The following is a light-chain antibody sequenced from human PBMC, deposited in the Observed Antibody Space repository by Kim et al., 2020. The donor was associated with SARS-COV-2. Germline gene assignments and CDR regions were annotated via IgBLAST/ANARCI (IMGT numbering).Light chain of an antibody. Sequence: QKTTNSCSGSSSNFGNNYVSWYHPLPGTAPDLLIYDTNKPPSGIPYRFSGSKSGTSATLGVTGLHTGDEADYYCGTWDSSLSAVVFGGGTQLTVL. V-gene: IGLV1-51*01. CDR2: DTN. CDR1: SSNFGNNY. CDR3: GTWDSSLSAVV. J-gene: IGLJ2*01.